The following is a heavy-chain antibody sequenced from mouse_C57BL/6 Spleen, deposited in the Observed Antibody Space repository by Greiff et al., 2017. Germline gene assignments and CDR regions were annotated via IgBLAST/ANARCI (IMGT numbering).Heavy chain of an antibody. CDR3: ARRNSNYEGYYFDY. D-gene: IGHD2-5*01. CDR1: GYTFTDYY. CDR2: IYPGSGNT. J-gene: IGHJ2*01. Sequence: QVQLQQSGAELVRPGASVKLSCKASGYTFTDYYINWVKQRPGQGLEWIARIYPGSGNTYYNEKFKGKATLTAEKSSSTAYMQISSLTSEDSAVYFCARRNSNYEGYYFDYWGQGTTLTVSS. V-gene: IGHV1-76*01.